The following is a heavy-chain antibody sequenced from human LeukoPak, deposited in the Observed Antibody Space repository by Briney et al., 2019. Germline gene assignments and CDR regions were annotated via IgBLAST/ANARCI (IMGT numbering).Heavy chain of an antibody. CDR1: GGTFSSYA. V-gene: IGHV1-69*05. J-gene: IGHJ4*02. Sequence: SVKVSCKVSGGTFSSYAISWVRQAPGQGPEWMGGIIPIFGTANYAQKFQGRVTITTDESTSTAYMELSSLRSEDTAVYYCASMVVAATKRAGYFDYWGQGTLVTVSS. CDR2: IIPIFGTA. CDR3: ASMVVAATKRAGYFDY. D-gene: IGHD2-15*01.